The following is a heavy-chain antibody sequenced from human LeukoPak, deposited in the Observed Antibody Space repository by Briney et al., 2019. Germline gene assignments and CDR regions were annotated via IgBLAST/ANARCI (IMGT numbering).Heavy chain of an antibody. CDR2: ISYDGSNK. J-gene: IGHJ4*02. CDR1: GFTLSSCA. CDR3: ARRAGYSSLDY. D-gene: IGHD6-19*01. Sequence: GGSLRLSCAASGFTLSSCAMHWVRQAPGKGLEWVAVISYDGSNKYYADSVKGRFTISRDNSKNTLCLQMNSLGAEDTAVYYCARRAGYSSLDYWGQGTLVTVSS. V-gene: IGHV3-30*04.